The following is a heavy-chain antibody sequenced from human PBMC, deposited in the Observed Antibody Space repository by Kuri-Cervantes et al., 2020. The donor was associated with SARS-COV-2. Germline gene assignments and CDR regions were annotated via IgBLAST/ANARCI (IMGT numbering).Heavy chain of an antibody. CDR1: GFTFSSYS. V-gene: IGHV3-23*01. Sequence: GGSLRLSCAASGFTFSSYSMNWVRQAPGKGLEWVSAISGSGGSTYYADSVKGRFTISRDNSKNTLYLQTNSLRAEDTAVYYCASRRDAAAGGLYYYYYMDDWGKGTTVTVSS. CDR3: ASRRDAAAGGLYYYYYMDD. CDR2: ISGSGGST. D-gene: IGHD6-13*01. J-gene: IGHJ6*03.